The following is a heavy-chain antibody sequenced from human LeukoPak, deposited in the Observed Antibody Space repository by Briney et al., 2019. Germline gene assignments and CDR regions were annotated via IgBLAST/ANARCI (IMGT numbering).Heavy chain of an antibody. CDR3: ARALSWTTDSYYYMDV. CDR2: MNPNSGNT. V-gene: IGHV1-8*01. Sequence: ASVKVSCKASGYTFTSYDINWVRQATGQGLEWMGWMNPNSGNTGYAQRFQGRVTMTKNTSITTAYMELSSLRSEDTAVYYCARALSWTTDSYYYMDVWGKGTTVTVSS. CDR1: GYTFTSYD. D-gene: IGHD3/OR15-3a*01. J-gene: IGHJ6*03.